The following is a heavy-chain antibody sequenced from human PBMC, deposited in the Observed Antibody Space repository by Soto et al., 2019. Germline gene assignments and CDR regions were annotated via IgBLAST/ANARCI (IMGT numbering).Heavy chain of an antibody. CDR1: GFTFSDYY. Sequence: GGSLRLSCAASGFTFSDYYMSWIRQAPGKGLEWISYISVSSTNANYADSVKGRFAISRDNTKNSLYLQMNSLRAEDTAVYYCVRDGWTAALFFGYWGQGALVTVSS. J-gene: IGHJ4*02. V-gene: IGHV3-11*05. D-gene: IGHD2-15*01. CDR2: ISVSSTNA. CDR3: VRDGWTAALFFGY.